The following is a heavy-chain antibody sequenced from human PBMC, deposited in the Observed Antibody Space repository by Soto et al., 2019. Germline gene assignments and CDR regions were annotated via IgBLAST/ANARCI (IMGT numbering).Heavy chain of an antibody. Sequence: ASVKVSCKASGYTFTNYFMHWVRQAPGQGLQWMGIINPSGGSTSHAQRFQGRVTMTTDTSTSTVYMELSSLRSEDTAVYYCARGDYDSSGYYYWGQGTLVTVSS. V-gene: IGHV1-46*01. CDR3: ARGDYDSSGYYY. CDR2: INPSGGST. D-gene: IGHD3-22*01. J-gene: IGHJ4*02. CDR1: GYTFTNYF.